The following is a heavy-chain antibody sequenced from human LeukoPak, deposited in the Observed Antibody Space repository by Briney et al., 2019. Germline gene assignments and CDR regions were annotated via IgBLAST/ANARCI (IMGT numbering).Heavy chain of an antibody. V-gene: IGHV1-69*06. J-gene: IGHJ6*02. CDR3: AGYYYGSGISYYYGMDV. D-gene: IGHD3-10*01. CDR2: IIPIFGTA. Sequence: ASVKVSCKASGGTFSSYAISWVRQAPGQGLEWMGGIIPIFGTANYAQKFQGRVTITADKSTSTAYMELSSLRSEDTAVYYCAGYYYGSGISYYYGMDVWGQGTTVTVSS. CDR1: GGTFSSYA.